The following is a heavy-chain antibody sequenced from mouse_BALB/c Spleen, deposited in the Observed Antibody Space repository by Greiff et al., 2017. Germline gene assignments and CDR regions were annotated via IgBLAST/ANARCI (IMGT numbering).Heavy chain of an antibody. V-gene: IGHV2-6-2*01. Sequence: QVQLKQSGPDLVAPSQSLSITCTVSGFSLTSYGVHWVRQPPGKGLEWLVVIWSDGSTTYNSALKSRLSISKDNSKSQVFLKMNSLQTDDTAMYYCARHEDGYDWGAWFAYWGQGTLVTVSA. CDR3: ARHEDGYDWGAWFAY. J-gene: IGHJ3*01. CDR2: IWSDGST. D-gene: IGHD2-2*01. CDR1: GFSLTSYG.